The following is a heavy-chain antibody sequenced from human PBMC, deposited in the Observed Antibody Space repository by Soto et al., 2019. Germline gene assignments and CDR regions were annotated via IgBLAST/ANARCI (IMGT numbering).Heavy chain of an antibody. D-gene: IGHD3-10*01. V-gene: IGHV3-15*01. CDR2: ISSRVHGATA. CDR3: TTRGNYYYYYGIDA. J-gene: IGHJ6*02. CDR1: GFSFSHAW. Sequence: PGGSLRLSCAAAGFSFSHAWMTWVRQAPGKGLEWVGHISSRVHGATADYAAPVKGRFTISRDDSESTLYLEMSSLKTEDTGIYYCTTRGNYYYYYGIDAWGQGTTVTVSS.